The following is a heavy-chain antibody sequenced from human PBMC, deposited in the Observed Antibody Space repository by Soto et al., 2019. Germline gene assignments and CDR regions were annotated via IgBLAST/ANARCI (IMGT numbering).Heavy chain of an antibody. CDR1: GGSFSSYM. CDR2: IMPVFGTP. V-gene: IGHV1-69*01. J-gene: IGHJ3*02. D-gene: IGHD7-27*01. Sequence: QVLLVQSGAEVKKPGSSVKVSCQAAGGSFSSYMVSWVRQAPGQGLDYMGGIMPVFGTPTYTEKFQGRVTITADESTGTAYLELTSLKSDDTAVYYCARGVTANCMGGDAFAIWGQGTLVAVSS. CDR3: ARGVTANCMGGDAFAI.